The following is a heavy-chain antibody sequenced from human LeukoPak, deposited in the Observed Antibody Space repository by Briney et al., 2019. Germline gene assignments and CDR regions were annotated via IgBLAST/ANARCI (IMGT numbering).Heavy chain of an antibody. CDR1: GGSISSYY. CDR3: ARQPTGDQIDY. Sequence: SETLSLTCTVSGGSISSYYWSWIRQPPGKGLEWIGYIYYSGSTNYNPSLKSRVTTSVDTSKNQFSLKLSSVTAADTAVYYCARQPTGDQIDYWGQGTLVTVSS. D-gene: IGHD7-27*01. CDR2: IYYSGST. J-gene: IGHJ4*02. V-gene: IGHV4-59*08.